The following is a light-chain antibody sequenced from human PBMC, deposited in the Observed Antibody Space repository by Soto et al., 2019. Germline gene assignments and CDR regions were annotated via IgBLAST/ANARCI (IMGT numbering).Light chain of an antibody. V-gene: IGKV3-15*01. CDR2: GAS. CDR1: QSVSSD. CDR3: QQYNTWHPKMA. J-gene: IGKJ1*01. Sequence: VVTQSPATLSVFPGETATLSCRASQSVSSDLAWDQQRPGQAPRLLIYGASTRATGIPARFRGSGSGTEFRLTISSLQSEDFATYYCQQYNTWHPKMAFGRGTKVEIE.